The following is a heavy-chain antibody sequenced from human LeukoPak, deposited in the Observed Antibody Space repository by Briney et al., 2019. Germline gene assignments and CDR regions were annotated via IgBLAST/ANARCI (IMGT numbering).Heavy chain of an antibody. J-gene: IGHJ4*02. CDR1: GFTISNYW. D-gene: IGHD3-22*01. CDR2: ISSDGTNT. Sequence: GGSLRLSCAASGFTISNYWMHWVRQAPGKGLVWVSRISSDGTNTNYADPVKGRFTISRDNAKNTLYLQMNSLGDEDTAVYYCARTSYDTGGYFEDWGQGTLVTVSS. V-gene: IGHV3-74*01. CDR3: ARTSYDTGGYFED.